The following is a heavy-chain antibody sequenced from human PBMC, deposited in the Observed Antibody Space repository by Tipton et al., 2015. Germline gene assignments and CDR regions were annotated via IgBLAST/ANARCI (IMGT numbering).Heavy chain of an antibody. J-gene: IGHJ4*02. D-gene: IGHD3-22*01. CDR2: MHESGGA. V-gene: IGHV4-38-2*02. CDR3: GRHPAAYYESTGYFPYFFDY. CDR1: GYFISSGHY. Sequence: TLSLTCSVSGYFISSGHYWGWIRQIPGKGLEWIASMHESGGAYYNPTLASRVTLSVDTPKSQFSLNLRSVTAADTAVYYCGRHPAAYYESTGYFPYFFDYWGQGTLVTVSS.